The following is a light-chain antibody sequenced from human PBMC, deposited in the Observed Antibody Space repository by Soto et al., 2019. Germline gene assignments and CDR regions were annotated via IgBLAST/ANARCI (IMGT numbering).Light chain of an antibody. J-gene: IGLJ1*01. CDR2: DDN. CDR3: SSYTSSTSYV. Sequence: QSVLAQPPSVSSAPGQKVTISCSVSSSNIGGNSVSWYQQLPGTAPKLLIYDDNKRPSGVPDRFSGSKSGSTASLTVSGLQAEDEADYYCSSYTSSTSYVFGTGTKVTVL. CDR1: SSNIGGNS. V-gene: IGLV1-51*01.